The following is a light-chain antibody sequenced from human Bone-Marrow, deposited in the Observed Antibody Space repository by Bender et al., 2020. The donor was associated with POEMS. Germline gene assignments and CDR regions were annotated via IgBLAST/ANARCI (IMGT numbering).Light chain of an antibody. V-gene: IGLV3-25*03. CDR1: ALTKEY. CDR3: QSADSSETYWV. J-gene: IGLJ3*02. CDR2: KDN. Sequence: SYELTQPPSVSVSPGQTARITCSGEALTKEYSYWYQQKAGQAPVLVIYKDNERPSGVPERFAGSTSGTMAMLTISGVQAEDEADYYCQSADSSETYWVFGGGTKLTV.